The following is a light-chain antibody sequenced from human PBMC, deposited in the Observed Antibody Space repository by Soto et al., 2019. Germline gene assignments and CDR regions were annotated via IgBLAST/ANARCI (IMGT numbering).Light chain of an antibody. CDR2: EVK. J-gene: IGLJ1*01. CDR3: FSYTANARLV. Sequence: QSALTQPASVSGSPGQSITISCTGTNSDVGAYDYVSWYQVYPGKAPKFIIYEVKNRASGVSDRFSGSKSGNTASLTISGLQPEDESDYFCFSYTANARLVFGSATNVTVL. CDR1: NSDVGAYDY. V-gene: IGLV2-14*01.